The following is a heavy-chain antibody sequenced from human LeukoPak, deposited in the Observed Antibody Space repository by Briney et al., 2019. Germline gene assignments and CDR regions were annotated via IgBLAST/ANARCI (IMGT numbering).Heavy chain of an antibody. CDR2: IYYTGIT. J-gene: IGHJ4*02. Sequence: SETLSLTCTVSGGSISGQYWSLIRQPPGKGLEWIGYIYYTGITKYNPSLKSRVTISVDTSKNQFSLRLTSVTAADTAVYYCARLNTNWGFQVDHWGQGTLVTVSS. CDR3: ARLNTNWGFQVDH. CDR1: GGSISGQY. D-gene: IGHD7-27*01. V-gene: IGHV4-59*08.